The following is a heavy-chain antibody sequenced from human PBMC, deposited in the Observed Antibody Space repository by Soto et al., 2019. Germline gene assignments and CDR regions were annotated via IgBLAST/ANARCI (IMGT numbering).Heavy chain of an antibody. CDR2: ISGSGGST. J-gene: IGHJ3*02. V-gene: IGHV3-23*01. Sequence: GRSLRLSCAGAGVTFRNYWMHLVRQAPGKGLECVSAISGSGGSTYYADSVKGRFTISRDNSRNTLYLQMNSLRAEDTAVYYCAKAHTYAPRSYCADAFDIWGQGTMVTVSS. CDR1: GVTFRNYW. D-gene: IGHD2-8*02. CDR3: AKAHTYAPRSYCADAFDI.